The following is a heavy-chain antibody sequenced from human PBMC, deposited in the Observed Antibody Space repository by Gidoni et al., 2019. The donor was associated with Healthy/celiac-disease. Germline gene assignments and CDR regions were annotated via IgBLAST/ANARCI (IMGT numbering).Heavy chain of an antibody. Sequence: QVQLVQSGAEVKKPGSSVKVSCKASGGTFSSYTISWVRQAPGQGLEWMGRIIPILGIANYAQKFQGRVTITAEKSTSTAYMELSSLRSEDTAVYYCASRSLAVAGTSYWYFDLWGRGTLVTVSS. D-gene: IGHD6-19*01. J-gene: IGHJ2*01. CDR1: GGTFSSYT. V-gene: IGHV1-69*02. CDR3: ASRSLAVAGTSYWYFDL. CDR2: IIPILGIA.